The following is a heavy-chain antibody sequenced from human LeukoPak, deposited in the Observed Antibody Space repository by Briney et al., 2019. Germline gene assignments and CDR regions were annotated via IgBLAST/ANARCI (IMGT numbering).Heavy chain of an antibody. CDR3: TTDAAGDYDSSGPYYFDY. CDR1: GFTFSSHS. J-gene: IGHJ4*02. CDR2: LQSKTDGGTT. V-gene: IGHV3-15*01. D-gene: IGHD3-22*01. Sequence: PGGSLRLSCAASGFTFSSHSANWVRQARGRGREWVGRLQSKTDGGTTDYAGPVKGRFTISRDDSKNTLYLQTNSLKTEDTAVYYCTTDAAGDYDSSGPYYFDYWGQGTLVTVSS.